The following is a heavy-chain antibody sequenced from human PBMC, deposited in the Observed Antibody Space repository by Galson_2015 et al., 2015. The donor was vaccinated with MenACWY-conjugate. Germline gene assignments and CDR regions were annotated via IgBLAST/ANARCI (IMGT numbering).Heavy chain of an antibody. CDR3: ARHPPGGRGMDV. CDR1: GYGFTHYW. Sequence: QSGAEVKKPGESLKISCKGSGYGFTHYWIGWVRQMPGRGLEWMGLIDPHNSNTRYSPSFQGQVTISADESISTAFLQWSSLKASDTAMYYCARHPPGGRGMDVWGRGTTVTVSS. J-gene: IGHJ6*02. D-gene: IGHD1-26*01. CDR2: IDPHNSNT. V-gene: IGHV5-51*01.